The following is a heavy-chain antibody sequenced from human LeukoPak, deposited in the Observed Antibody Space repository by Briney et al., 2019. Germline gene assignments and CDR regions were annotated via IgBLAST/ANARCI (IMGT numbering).Heavy chain of an antibody. CDR2: INPSGGST. V-gene: IGHV1-46*01. CDR3: ARGSYREIDF. D-gene: IGHD1-26*01. CDR1: GYTFTSYY. J-gene: IGHJ4*02. Sequence: ASVKVSCKASGYTFTSYYMHWVRQAPAQGLEWMGIINPSGGSTSYAQKFQGTVTLTRDTSTSTVYMELSSLRSADTAVYYCARGSYREIDFWGQGTLVTVSS.